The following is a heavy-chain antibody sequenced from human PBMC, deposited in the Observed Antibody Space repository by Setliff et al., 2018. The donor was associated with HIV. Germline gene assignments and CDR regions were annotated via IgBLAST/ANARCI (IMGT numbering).Heavy chain of an antibody. CDR2: ISGSGGST. J-gene: IGHJ4*02. CDR3: AKDLVYYDISGDLDY. CDR1: GFTFSSYA. D-gene: IGHD3-22*01. Sequence: PGGSLRLSCAASGFTFSSYAMSWVRQAPGKGLEWVSAISGSGGSTYYADSVKGRFTISRDKSKNTLYLQMNSLRADDTAVYYCAKDLVYYDISGDLDYWGQGTLVTVSS. V-gene: IGHV3-23*01.